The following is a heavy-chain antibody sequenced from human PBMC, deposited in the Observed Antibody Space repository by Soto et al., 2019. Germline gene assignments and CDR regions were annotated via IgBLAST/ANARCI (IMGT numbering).Heavy chain of an antibody. J-gene: IGHJ4*02. CDR3: GRGFSAGKGSPPDF. Sequence: GGSLRLSCADSGVTFRSVPISWVRRAPGKGLDACSAIGGCGGSTYSAHSVKGRFTISAANSNNTLYLQMSSQRAVAAAVYYCGRGFSAGKGSPPDFWGRGSLLRVSS. CDR1: GVTFRSVP. V-gene: IGHV3-23*01. D-gene: IGHD6-13*01. CDR2: IGGCGGST.